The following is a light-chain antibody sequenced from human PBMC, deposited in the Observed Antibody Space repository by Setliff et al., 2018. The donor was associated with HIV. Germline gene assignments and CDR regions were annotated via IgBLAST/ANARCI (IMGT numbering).Light chain of an antibody. V-gene: IGLV2-14*01. CDR1: SSDVGGYNY. CDR3: SSYAITNTLP. CDR2: EVR. Sequence: QSALAQPASVSGSPGKSITISCTGTSSDVGGYNYVSWYQQHPGKAPKLIIYEVRNRPSGVSNRFSGSKSGNTASLTISGLQAEDEADYYCSSYAITNTLPFGTGTKVTV. J-gene: IGLJ1*01.